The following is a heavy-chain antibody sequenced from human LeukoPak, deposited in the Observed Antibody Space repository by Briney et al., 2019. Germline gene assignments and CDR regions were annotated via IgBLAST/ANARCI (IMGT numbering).Heavy chain of an antibody. V-gene: IGHV4-30-4*02. CDR2: IYYSVST. CDR3: AISGSGAFDI. Sequence: NASETLSLTCTVSGGPISSGDYYWSWIRQPPGRGLEWIGYIYYSVSTYYNPSLKSRVTISVDSSKNQYFLKLSSVTAADAAVYYCAISGSGAFDIWGQGTMVTVSS. D-gene: IGHD3-22*01. CDR1: GGPISSGDYY. J-gene: IGHJ3*02.